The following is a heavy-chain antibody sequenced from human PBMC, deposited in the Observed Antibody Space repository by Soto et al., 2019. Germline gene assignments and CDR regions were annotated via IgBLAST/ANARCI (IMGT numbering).Heavy chain of an antibody. J-gene: IGHJ4*02. CDR3: ARDCSSTSCYFGY. V-gene: IGHV1-18*01. CDR2: ISAYNGNT. Sequence: ASVKVSCKAAGGAFSNHAISWVRQAPGQGLEWMGWISAYNGNTNYAQKLQGRVTMTTDTSTSIAYMELRSLRSDDTAVYYCARDCSSTSCYFGYWGQGTLVTVSS. CDR1: GGAFSNHA. D-gene: IGHD2-2*01.